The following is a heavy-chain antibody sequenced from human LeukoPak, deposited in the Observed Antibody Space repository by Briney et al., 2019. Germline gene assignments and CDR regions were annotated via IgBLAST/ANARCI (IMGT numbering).Heavy chain of an antibody. D-gene: IGHD3-10*01. Sequence: GESLRLSCAASGFTFSSYAMSWVRQAPGKGLEWVSAISGSGGSTYYADSVKGRFTISRDNSKNTLYLQMNSLRAEDAAVYYCARGPMVRGVIFRETDYWGQRTLVTVSS. CDR3: ARGPMVRGVIFRETDY. J-gene: IGHJ4*02. CDR1: GFTFSSYA. V-gene: IGHV3-23*01. CDR2: ISGSGGST.